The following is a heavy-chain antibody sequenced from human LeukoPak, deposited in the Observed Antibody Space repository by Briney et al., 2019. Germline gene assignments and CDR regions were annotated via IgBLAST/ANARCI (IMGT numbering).Heavy chain of an antibody. J-gene: IGHJ4*02. CDR2: IKSNVDGGTT. CDR3: TTGGPHYDGNPLDF. V-gene: IGHV3-15*01. Sequence: PGGSLRLSCAASGLTFSNAYMSWVRQAPGKGLEWVSRIKSNVDGGTTDYAEPVKGRFTISRDDSKNTLYLQMNSLKTEDTAVYYCTTGGPHYDGNPLDFWGQGTLVTVSS. D-gene: IGHD4-23*01. CDR1: GLTFSNAY.